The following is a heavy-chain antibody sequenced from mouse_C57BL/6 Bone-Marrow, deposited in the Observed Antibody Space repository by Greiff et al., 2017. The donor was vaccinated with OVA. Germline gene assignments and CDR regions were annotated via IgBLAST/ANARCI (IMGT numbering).Heavy chain of an antibody. Sequence: EVKLVESGGGLVQPGGSLKLSCAASGFTFSDYGMAWVRQAPRKGPEWVAFISNLAYSIYYADTVTGRFTISRENAKNTLYLEMSSLRSEDTAMYYCASSYYSNQAWFAYWGQGTLVTVSA. CDR1: GFTFSDYG. CDR3: ASSYYSNQAWFAY. CDR2: ISNLAYSI. V-gene: IGHV5-15*01. D-gene: IGHD2-5*01. J-gene: IGHJ3*01.